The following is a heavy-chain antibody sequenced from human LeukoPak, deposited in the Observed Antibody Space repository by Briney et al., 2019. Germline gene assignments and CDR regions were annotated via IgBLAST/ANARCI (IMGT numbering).Heavy chain of an antibody. Sequence: GGSLRLSCAASGFTFSSYSMNWVRQAPGKGLEWVSSISSSSCYIYYADSVKGRFTISRDNAKNSLYLQMNSLRAEDTAVYYCARDRSYYGSGSYPLNGMDVWGKGTTVTVSS. J-gene: IGHJ6*04. CDR1: GFTFSSYS. CDR2: ISSSSCYI. CDR3: ARDRSYYGSGSYPLNGMDV. V-gene: IGHV3-21*01. D-gene: IGHD3-10*01.